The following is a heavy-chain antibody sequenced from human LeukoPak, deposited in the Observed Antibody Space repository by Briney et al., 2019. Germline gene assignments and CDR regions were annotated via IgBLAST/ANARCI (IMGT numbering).Heavy chain of an antibody. Sequence: PGGSLRLSCAASGFTFNSYWMSWVRQAPGKGLEWVADIKQDGSEKYYVDSVKGRFSISRDNAKNSLYLQMNSLRAEDTAVYYCARDYSYYDSSGQRRLKLDYFDYWGQGTLVTVSS. CDR1: GFTFNSYW. D-gene: IGHD3-22*01. J-gene: IGHJ4*02. CDR3: ARDYSYYDSSGQRRLKLDYFDY. CDR2: IKQDGSEK. V-gene: IGHV3-7*01.